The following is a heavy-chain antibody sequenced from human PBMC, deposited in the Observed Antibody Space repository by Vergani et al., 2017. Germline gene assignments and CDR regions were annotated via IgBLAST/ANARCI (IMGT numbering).Heavy chain of an antibody. J-gene: IGHJ4*02. CDR3: TRDSKPIDY. V-gene: IGHV2-5*01. D-gene: IGHD2-21*01. Sequence: QITLKESGPTLVKPTQTLTLTCTFSGFSLSSSGVGVAWIRQPPGKALEWLALIYWNDDKRYSPSLKSRLTITKDTSKNQVVLTMTNMDPVDTATYYCTRDSKPIDYWGQGTLVTVSS. CDR1: GFSLSSSGVG. CDR2: IYWNDDK.